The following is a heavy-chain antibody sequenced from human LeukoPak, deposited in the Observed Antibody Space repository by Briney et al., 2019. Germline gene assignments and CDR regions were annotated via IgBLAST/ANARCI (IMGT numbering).Heavy chain of an antibody. Sequence: VASVKVSCKASGYTFSSYGISWVRQAPGQGLEWMGWINDYNVSTNYAQKLQGRVTMTTDTSTSTAYMELRSLRSDDTAVYYCARRVRSTYQPLRDYYYYGMDVWGQGTTVTVSS. CDR3: ARRVRSTYQPLRDYYYYGMDV. V-gene: IGHV1-18*01. J-gene: IGHJ6*02. CDR2: INDYNVST. CDR1: GYTFSSYG. D-gene: IGHD3-3*01.